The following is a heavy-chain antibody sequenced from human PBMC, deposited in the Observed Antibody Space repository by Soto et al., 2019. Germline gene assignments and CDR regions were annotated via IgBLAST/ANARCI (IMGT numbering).Heavy chain of an antibody. CDR2: ISGSGDST. V-gene: IGHV3-23*01. CDR3: AECVLWRAVGGPEYFQH. J-gene: IGHJ1*01. D-gene: IGHD6-19*01. CDR1: GFTFSSDA. Sequence: GGSLRLCCAASGFTFSSDAMSWVRQAPGKGLEWVSGISGSGDSTYYADSVKGRFTISRDNSKNTLYLQMNSLRAEDTAVYYCAECVLWRAVGGPEYFQHWGQGTL.